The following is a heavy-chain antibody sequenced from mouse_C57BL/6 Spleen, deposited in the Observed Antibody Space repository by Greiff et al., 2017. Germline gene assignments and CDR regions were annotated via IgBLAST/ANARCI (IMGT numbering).Heavy chain of an antibody. CDR3: KGGDPRTYFDV. CDR2: IRNKANNHAT. CDR1: GFTFSDAW. Sequence: EVKVVESGGGLVQPGGSMKLSCAASGFTFSDAWMDWVRQSPEKGLEWVAEIRNKANNHATYYAESVKGRFTISRDDSKSSVYLQMNSLRAEDTGIYYCKGGDPRTYFDVWGTGTTVTVSS. V-gene: IGHV6-6*01. J-gene: IGHJ1*03.